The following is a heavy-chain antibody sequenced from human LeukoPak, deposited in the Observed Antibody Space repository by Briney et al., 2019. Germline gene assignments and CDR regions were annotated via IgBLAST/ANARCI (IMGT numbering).Heavy chain of an antibody. CDR3: ARFGDKTYSSSWYKLDY. D-gene: IGHD6-13*01. V-gene: IGHV4-39*01. CDR2: IYYSGNT. J-gene: IGHJ4*02. CDR1: GGSISSYSYY. Sequence: SETLSLTCTVSGGSISSYSYYWGWIRQPPGKGLEWIGSIYYSGNTYYNPSLKSRVTISVDTSKNQFSLKLSSVTAADTAVYYCARFGDKTYSSSWYKLDYWGQGTLVTVSS.